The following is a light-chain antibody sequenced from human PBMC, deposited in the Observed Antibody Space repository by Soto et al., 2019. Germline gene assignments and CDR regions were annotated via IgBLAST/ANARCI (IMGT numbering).Light chain of an antibody. CDR3: CSYAGSYTYV. Sequence: QSALTQPRSVSGSPGQSVTISCTGTSSDVGGYDYVSWYQQHPGKAPKLMICDVTKRPSGVPDRFSGSKSGNTASQTISGLQADDEADYYCCSYAGSYTYVFGTGTKLTVL. CDR1: SSDVGGYDY. J-gene: IGLJ1*01. CDR2: DVT. V-gene: IGLV2-11*01.